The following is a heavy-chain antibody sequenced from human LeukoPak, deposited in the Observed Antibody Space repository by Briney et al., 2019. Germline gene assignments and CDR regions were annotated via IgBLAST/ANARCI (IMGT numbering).Heavy chain of an antibody. CDR3: ARSSRYDIWTGYPY. V-gene: IGHV1-2*02. D-gene: IGHD3-9*01. J-gene: IGHJ4*02. Sequence: GASVKVSCKASGYAFTGYYVHWVRQAPGQGLEWMGWINANSGGTNYAQKFQGRVTMTRDTSISTAYMELSRLRSDDTAVYYCARSSRYDIWTGYPYWGQGTLVTVSP. CDR2: INANSGGT. CDR1: GYAFTGYY.